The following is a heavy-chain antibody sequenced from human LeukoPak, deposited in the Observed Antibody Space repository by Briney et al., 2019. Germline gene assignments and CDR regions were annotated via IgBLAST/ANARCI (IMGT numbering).Heavy chain of an antibody. D-gene: IGHD3-10*01. J-gene: IGHJ4*02. CDR2: IYYSGST. CDR3: ARAEYYFDY. Sequence: PSETLSLTCTVSGGSISSYYWSWIRQPPGKGLEWIGYIYYSGSTNYNPSLKSRVTISVDTSKNQFSLKLSSVTAADTAVYYCARAEYYFDYWGQGTLVTVSS. V-gene: IGHV4-59*01. CDR1: GGSISSYY.